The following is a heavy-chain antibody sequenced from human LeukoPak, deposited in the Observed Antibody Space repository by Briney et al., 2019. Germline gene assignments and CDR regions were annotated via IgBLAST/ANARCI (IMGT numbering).Heavy chain of an antibody. CDR1: GYTFTSYG. V-gene: IGHV1-18*01. Sequence: ASVEVSCKASGYTFTSYGISWVRQAPGQGLEWMGWISAYNGNTNYAQKLQGRVTMTTDTSTSTAYMELRSLRSDDTAVYYCARVGSGSYSPDAFDIWGQGTMVTVSS. J-gene: IGHJ3*02. CDR3: ARVGSGSYSPDAFDI. CDR2: ISAYNGNT. D-gene: IGHD1-26*01.